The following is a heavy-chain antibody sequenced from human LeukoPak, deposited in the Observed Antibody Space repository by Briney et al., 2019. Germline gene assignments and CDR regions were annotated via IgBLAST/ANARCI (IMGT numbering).Heavy chain of an antibody. Sequence: SETLSLTCTVSGYSISSGSYWGWIRQPPGKGLEWIGSTHHSGTTYYNPSLKSRVTISIDTSKNQFSLMLSSVTAADTAVYYCARVTGYMIEDYFDYWGQGTLVTVSS. CDR3: ARVTGYMIEDYFDY. CDR1: GYSISSGSY. CDR2: THHSGTT. D-gene: IGHD3-22*01. V-gene: IGHV4-38-2*02. J-gene: IGHJ4*02.